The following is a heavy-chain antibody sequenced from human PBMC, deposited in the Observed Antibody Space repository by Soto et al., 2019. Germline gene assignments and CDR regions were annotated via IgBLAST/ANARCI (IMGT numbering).Heavy chain of an antibody. Sequence: ASVNVSCKASGYSIACCAMHWVRQAPGQRPEWMGWINAGYSDTKYSQKFQGRLTMVRDTSASTAYMELSGLTSEDTAVYYCARDGEGEAAAAMVYWG. D-gene: IGHD2-2*01. J-gene: IGHJ4*01. CDR2: INAGYSDT. V-gene: IGHV1-3*01. CDR3: ARDGEGEAAAAMVY. CDR1: GYSIACCA.